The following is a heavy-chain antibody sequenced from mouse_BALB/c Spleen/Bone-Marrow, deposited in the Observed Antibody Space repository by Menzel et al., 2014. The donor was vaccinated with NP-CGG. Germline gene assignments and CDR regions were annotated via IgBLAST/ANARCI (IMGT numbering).Heavy chain of an antibody. CDR2: TNPDSRTI. CDR1: GFDFSRYW. CDR3: ARPDYYGYLNY. V-gene: IGHV4-1*02. J-gene: IGHJ2*01. D-gene: IGHD1-1*01. Sequence: EVQGVESGGGLVQPGGSLKLSCAASGFDFSRYWMSWVRQAPGKGLEWIGETNPDSRTINYSPSLKDKFIISRDNAKNTLCLRLNKVRSEDTALYYCARPDYYGYLNYWGQGTTLTVSS.